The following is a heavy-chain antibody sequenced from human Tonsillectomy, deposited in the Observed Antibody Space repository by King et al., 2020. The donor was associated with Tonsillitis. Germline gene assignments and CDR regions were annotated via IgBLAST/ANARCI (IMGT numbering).Heavy chain of an antibody. J-gene: IGHJ4*02. CDR1: GFTCTNAW. CDR2: IKRKTDGGTT. D-gene: IGHD1-1*01. Sequence: VQLVESGGGLVKPGGSLRLSCVVSGFTCTNAWMNWVRQAPGKGLVWVVRIKRKTDGGTTDYAAPVRGRFTISRDDSKNTLFRQMRSLKITDTAVYYFTPQGGWAQPWDKRGQTTLVTVSS. CDR3: TPQGGWAQPWDK. V-gene: IGHV3-15*07.